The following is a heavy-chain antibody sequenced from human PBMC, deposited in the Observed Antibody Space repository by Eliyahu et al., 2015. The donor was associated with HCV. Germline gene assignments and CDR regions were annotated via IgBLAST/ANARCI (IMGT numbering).Heavy chain of an antibody. CDR3: AKTDCSHASCYTGFDF. CDR1: GFTFSXXA. V-gene: IGHV3-23*01. D-gene: IGHD2-2*02. CDR2: ISGSGDNT. Sequence: EVQLLESGGGLVQPGGSXXLSCAASGFTFSXXAMIWVRQAPGKGLEWVSTISGSGDNTYYADSVKGRFTISRDNSKNTLYLQMNSLRAEDTAIHYCAKTDCSHASCYTGFDFWGLGTLVTVSS. J-gene: IGHJ4*02.